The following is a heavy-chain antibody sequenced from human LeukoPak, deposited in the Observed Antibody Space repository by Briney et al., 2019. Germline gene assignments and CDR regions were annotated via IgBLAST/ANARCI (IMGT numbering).Heavy chain of an antibody. CDR1: GFTFSDHY. CDR3: ARLKLGYWYFDL. D-gene: IGHD7-27*01. V-gene: IGHV3-11*01. Sequence: GGSLRLSCAASGFTFSDHYMSWIRQVPGKGLEWVSYIGLSDSTIYYADSLKGRFAISRDNAKNSLYLHMHSLRAEDTAVYYCARLKLGYWYFDLWGRGTLVTVST. J-gene: IGHJ2*01. CDR2: IGLSDSTI.